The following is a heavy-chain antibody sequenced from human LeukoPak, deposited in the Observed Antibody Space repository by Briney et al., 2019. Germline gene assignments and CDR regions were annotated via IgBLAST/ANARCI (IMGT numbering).Heavy chain of an antibody. Sequence: ASVKVSCKASGYTFTSYGISWVRQAPGQGLEWMGWISAYNGNANYAQKLQGRVTMTRNTSISTAYMELSSLRSEDTAVYYCARDGSSSDFDYWGQGTLVTVSS. J-gene: IGHJ4*02. CDR2: ISAYNGNA. CDR1: GYTFTSYG. D-gene: IGHD2-15*01. CDR3: ARDGSSSDFDY. V-gene: IGHV1-18*01.